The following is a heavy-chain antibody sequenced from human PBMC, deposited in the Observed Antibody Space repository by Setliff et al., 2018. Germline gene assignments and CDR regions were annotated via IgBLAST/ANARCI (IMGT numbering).Heavy chain of an antibody. J-gene: IGHJ4*02. D-gene: IGHD3-22*01. CDR2: IYYRGDT. V-gene: IGHV4-39*01. CDR3: ARHTYYYDSSGYYYIGYFDY. CDR1: GGSFSSSNYY. Sequence: SETLSLTCTVSGGSFSSSNYYWGWIRQPPGKGLEWIGGIYYRGDTYYNPSLKSRVTISVDTSKNQFSLKLSSVSAADTAMFYCARHTYYYDSSGYYYIGYFDYWGQGTLVTVSS.